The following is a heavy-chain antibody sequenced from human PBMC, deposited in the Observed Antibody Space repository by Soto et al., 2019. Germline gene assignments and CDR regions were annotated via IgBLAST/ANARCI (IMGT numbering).Heavy chain of an antibody. CDR1: GYTFTGYY. V-gene: IGHV1-2*04. CDR3: ARDLRLEWLDSLYYYYYGMDV. Sequence: GSSVKVSCKASGYTFTGYYMHWVLQAPGQGLEWMGWINPNSGGTNYAQKLQGWVTMTRDTSISTAYMELSRLRSDDTAGYYCARDLRLEWLDSLYYYYYGMDVWGQGTTVTVSS. CDR2: INPNSGGT. D-gene: IGHD3-3*01. J-gene: IGHJ6*02.